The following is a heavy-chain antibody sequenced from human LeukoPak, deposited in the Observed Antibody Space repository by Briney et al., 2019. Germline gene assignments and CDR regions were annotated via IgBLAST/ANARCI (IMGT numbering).Heavy chain of an antibody. CDR2: INHSGST. Sequence: SETLSLTCAVYGGSFSGYYWSWIRQPPGKGLEWMGEINHSGSTNYNPSLKSRVTISVDTSKNQFSLKLSSVTAADTAVYYCARVYSSGWYYWFDPWGQGTLVTVSS. V-gene: IGHV4-34*01. D-gene: IGHD6-19*01. CDR3: ARVYSSGWYYWFDP. J-gene: IGHJ5*02. CDR1: GGSFSGYY.